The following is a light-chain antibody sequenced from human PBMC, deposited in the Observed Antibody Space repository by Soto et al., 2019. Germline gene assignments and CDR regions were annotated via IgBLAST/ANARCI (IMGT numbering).Light chain of an antibody. CDR2: AAS. CDR1: QSISSY. V-gene: IGKV1-39*01. J-gene: IGKJ2*01. Sequence: DIQMTQSPSSLSASVGDRVTITCRASQSISSYLNWYQQKPGKASKLLIYAASSLQSGVPSRCSGSGSGTDFTLTISSLHPEEFATYYCQQSYSTLYTFGQGTKLEIK. CDR3: QQSYSTLYT.